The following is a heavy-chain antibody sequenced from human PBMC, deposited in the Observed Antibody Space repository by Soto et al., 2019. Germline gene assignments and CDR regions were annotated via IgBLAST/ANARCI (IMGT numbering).Heavy chain of an antibody. CDR1: GGSFSGYY. Sequence: QVQLQQWGAGLLKPSETLSLTCAVYGGSFSGYYWSWIRQPPGKGLEWIGEINHSGSTNYNPSLKSRVTISVDTSKSQFSLKLSSVTAADPAVYYCARGVIGYWGQGTLVTVSS. V-gene: IGHV4-34*01. CDR3: ARGVIGY. CDR2: INHSGST. J-gene: IGHJ4*02. D-gene: IGHD3-16*02.